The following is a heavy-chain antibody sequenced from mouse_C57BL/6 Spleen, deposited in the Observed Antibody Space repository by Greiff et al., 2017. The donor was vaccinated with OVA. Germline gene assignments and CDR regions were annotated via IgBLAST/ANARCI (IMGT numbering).Heavy chain of an antibody. V-gene: IGHV6-3*01. CDR3: TGTGYYAMDY. D-gene: IGHD4-1*01. CDR2: IRLKSDNYAT. CDR1: GFTFSNYW. J-gene: IGHJ4*01. Sequence: EVKLQESGGGLVQPGGSMKLSCVASGFTFSNYWMNWVRQSPEKGLEWVAQIRLKSDNYATHYAESVKGRFTISRDDSKSSVYLQMNNLRAEDTGIYYCTGTGYYAMDYWGQGTSVTVSS.